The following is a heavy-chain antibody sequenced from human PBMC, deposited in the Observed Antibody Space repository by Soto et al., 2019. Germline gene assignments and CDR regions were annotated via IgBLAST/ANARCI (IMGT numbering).Heavy chain of an antibody. CDR1: GYTFTSYG. V-gene: IGHV1-18*01. CDR3: AKEGPQRHTNFDY. Sequence: ASVKVSCKASGYTFTSYGISWVRQAPGQGLEWMGWISAYNGNTNYAQKLQGRFTISRDNSKNTLYLQMNSLRAEDTALYYCAKEGPQRHTNFDYWGRGTLVTVSS. D-gene: IGHD1-1*01. CDR2: ISAYNGNT. J-gene: IGHJ4*02.